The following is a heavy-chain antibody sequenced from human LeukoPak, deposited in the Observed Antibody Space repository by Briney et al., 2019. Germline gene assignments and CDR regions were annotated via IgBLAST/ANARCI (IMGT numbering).Heavy chain of an antibody. CDR1: GYTFTGYY. D-gene: IGHD1-1*01. V-gene: IGHV1-2*02. CDR3: ARTSDYYNYYFDY. Sequence: ASVKVSCKASGYTFTGYYVHWVRQAPGQGLEWMAWINPNGGTTNYAQKFQGRVTVITDTSISTAYMELSNLRSDDTAVYFCARTSDYYNYYFDYWGQGTAVTVSS. J-gene: IGHJ4*02. CDR2: INPNGGTT.